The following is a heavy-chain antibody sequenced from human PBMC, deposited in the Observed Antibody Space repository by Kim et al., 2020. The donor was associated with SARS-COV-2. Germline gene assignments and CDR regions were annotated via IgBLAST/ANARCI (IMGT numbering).Heavy chain of an antibody. CDR2: IIPIFGTA. CDR3: ASRGGRQLVGDKGAFDI. CDR1: GGTFSSYA. V-gene: IGHV1-69*13. D-gene: IGHD6-13*01. J-gene: IGHJ3*02. Sequence: SVKVSCKASGGTFSSYAISWVRQAPGQGLEWMGGIIPIFGTANYAQKFQGRVTITADESTSTAYMELSSLRSEDTAVYYCASRGGRQLVGDKGAFDIWGQGTMVTVSS.